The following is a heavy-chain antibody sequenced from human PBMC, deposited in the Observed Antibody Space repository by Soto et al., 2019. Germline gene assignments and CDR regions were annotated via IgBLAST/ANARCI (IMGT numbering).Heavy chain of an antibody. D-gene: IGHD2-2*01. J-gene: IGHJ4*02. V-gene: IGHV3-48*03. CDR1: GFTFSTYE. CDR3: VRDTMRASAAASLDY. CDR2: ISVSGNII. Sequence: GGSLRLSCGASGFTFSTYEFNWVRQAPGRGLEWISYISVSGNIIKYAESVKGRFTISRDNAENSLHLHMSNLRVDDTALYFCVRDTMRASAAASLDYWGQGTQVTVSS.